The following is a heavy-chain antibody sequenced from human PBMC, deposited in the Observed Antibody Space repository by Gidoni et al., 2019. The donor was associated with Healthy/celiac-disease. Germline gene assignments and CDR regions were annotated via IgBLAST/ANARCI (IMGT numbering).Heavy chain of an antibody. D-gene: IGHD1-1*01. CDR2: IYYSGST. CDR1: GGSISSSSYY. Sequence: QLQLQESGPGLVKPSETLSLTCTVSGGSISSSSYYWGWIRQPPGKGLEWIGSIYYSGSTYYNPSLKSRVTISVDTSKNQFSLKLSSVTAADTAVYYCARHLLRYKSGPFDPWGQGTLVTVSS. J-gene: IGHJ5*02. V-gene: IGHV4-39*01. CDR3: ARHLLRYKSGPFDP.